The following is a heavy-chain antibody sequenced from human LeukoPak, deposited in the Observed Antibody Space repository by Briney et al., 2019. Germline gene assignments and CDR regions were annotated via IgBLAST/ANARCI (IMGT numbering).Heavy chain of an antibody. D-gene: IGHD3-9*01. J-gene: IGHJ4*02. CDR2: INAGNGNT. CDR1: GYTFTSYA. Sequence: ASVKVSCKASGYTFTSYAMHWVRQAPGQRLKWMGWINAGNGNTKYSQKFQGRVTITRDTSASTAYMELSSLRSEDTAVYYCARARNYDILTGYYRYFDYWGQGTLVTVSS. CDR3: ARARNYDILTGYYRYFDY. V-gene: IGHV1-3*01.